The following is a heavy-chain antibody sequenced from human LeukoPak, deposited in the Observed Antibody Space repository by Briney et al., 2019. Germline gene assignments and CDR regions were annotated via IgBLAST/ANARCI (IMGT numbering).Heavy chain of an antibody. CDR3: TKNQYSGTIITPLDPFDV. CDR1: GYTFTRYY. J-gene: IGHJ3*01. D-gene: IGHD3-10*01. Sequence: ASVKVSCKASGYTFTRYYIHWLRRAPGQGIEWMGWIDPNTGGTNFAQKFQGRITMTRDTSINTVYMELNRLRSDDTAVYYCTKNQYSGTIITPLDPFDVWGQGTTVTVSS. V-gene: IGHV1-2*02. CDR2: IDPNTGGT.